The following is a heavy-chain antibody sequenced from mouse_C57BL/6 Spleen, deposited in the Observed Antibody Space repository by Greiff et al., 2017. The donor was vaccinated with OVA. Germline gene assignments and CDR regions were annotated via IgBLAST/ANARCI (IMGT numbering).Heavy chain of an antibody. CDR3: ARATAQATRFAY. V-gene: IGHV1-82*01. CDR2: IYPGDGDT. J-gene: IGHJ3*01. Sequence: VQLQQSGPELVKPGASVKISCKASGYAFSSSWMNWVKQRPGKGLEWIGRIYPGDGDTNYNGKFKGKATLTADKSSSTAYMQLSSLTSEDSAVYFCARATAQATRFAYWGQGTLVTVSA. D-gene: IGHD3-2*02. CDR1: GYAFSSSW.